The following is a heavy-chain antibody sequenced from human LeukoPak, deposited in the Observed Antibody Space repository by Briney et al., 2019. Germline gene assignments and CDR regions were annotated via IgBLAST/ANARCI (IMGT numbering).Heavy chain of an antibody. Sequence: ASVKVSCKASGYTFTGYYMHWVRQAPGKGLEWMGGFDPEDGETIYAQKFQGRVTMTEDTSTDTAYMELSSLRSEDTAVYYCATGRFGELLSYFQHWGQGTLVTVSS. CDR2: FDPEDGET. CDR1: GYTFTGYY. CDR3: ATGRFGELLSYFQH. D-gene: IGHD3-10*01. V-gene: IGHV1-24*01. J-gene: IGHJ1*01.